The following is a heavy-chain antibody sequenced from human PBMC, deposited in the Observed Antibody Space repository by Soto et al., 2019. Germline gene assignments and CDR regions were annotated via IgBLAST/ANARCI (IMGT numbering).Heavy chain of an antibody. J-gene: IGHJ4*02. D-gene: IGHD4-17*01. V-gene: IGHV1-69*13. CDR3: ARDGDYGDSKDY. CDR2: IIPIFGTA. Sequence: GASVKVSCKASGGTFSSYAISWVRQAPGQGLEWMGGIIPIFGTANYAQKFQGRVTITADESTSTAYMELSSLRSEDTAVYYCARDGDYGDSKDYWGQGTLVTVSS. CDR1: GGTFSSYA.